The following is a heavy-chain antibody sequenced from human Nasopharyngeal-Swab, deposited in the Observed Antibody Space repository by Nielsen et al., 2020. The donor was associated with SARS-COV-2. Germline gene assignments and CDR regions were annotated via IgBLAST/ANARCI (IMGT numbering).Heavy chain of an antibody. V-gene: IGHV3-30-3*01. CDR3: ARVEAGGEWELLPYYYYYMDV. D-gene: IGHD1-26*01. CDR2: ISYDGSNK. J-gene: IGHJ6*03. Sequence: VRQAPGKGLEWVAVISYDGSNKYYADSVKGRFTISRDNSKNTLYLQMNSLRAEDTAVYYCARVEAGGEWELLPYYYYYMDVWGKGPRSPSP.